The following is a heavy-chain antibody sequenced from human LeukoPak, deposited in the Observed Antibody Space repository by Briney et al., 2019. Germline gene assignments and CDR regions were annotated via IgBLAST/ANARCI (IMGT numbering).Heavy chain of an antibody. CDR2: ININTGNP. J-gene: IGHJ4*02. D-gene: IGHD2-2*01. V-gene: IGHV7-4-1*02. CDR3: SLGYCSSTSCRKSAALGY. Sequence: PSVKVSCKASGYTFTSYAMNWVRQAPGQGLEWRGWININTGNPTYAQGFTGRFVFSLDTSVSTAYLQISSLKAEDTAVYYCSLGYCSSTSCRKSAALGYWGQGTLVTVSS. CDR1: GYTFTSYA.